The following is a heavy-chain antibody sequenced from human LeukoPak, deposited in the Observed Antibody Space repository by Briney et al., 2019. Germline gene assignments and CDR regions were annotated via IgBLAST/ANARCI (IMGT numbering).Heavy chain of an antibody. CDR1: GYNFANYW. V-gene: IGHV5-51*01. D-gene: IGHD4-17*01. CDR2: IWPSDSDT. CDR3: VRSDGDSYYVDV. Sequence: GESLKISCKASGYNFANYWVGWVRQMPGKGLEWVGIIWPSDSDTRYSPSLQDHVTITADESITTARLQWSSLKASDTGMYYCVRSDGDSYYVDVWGKGTMVTVS. J-gene: IGHJ6*03.